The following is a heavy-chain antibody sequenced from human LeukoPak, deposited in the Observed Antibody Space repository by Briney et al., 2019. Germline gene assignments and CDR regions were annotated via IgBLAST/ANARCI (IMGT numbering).Heavy chain of an antibody. D-gene: IGHD5-12*01. CDR1: GFTFSTYS. J-gene: IGHJ4*02. V-gene: IGHV3-21*01. CDR3: VRGGYRGLDYEY. Sequence: GGSLRLSCAASGFTFSTYSMNWLRLAPGKGLEWVSSISPDSNYKYYVDSVKGRFTISRDNAKSSLYLQMNSLRAEDTAVYYCVRGGYRGLDYEYWGQGTLVTVSS. CDR2: ISPDSNYK.